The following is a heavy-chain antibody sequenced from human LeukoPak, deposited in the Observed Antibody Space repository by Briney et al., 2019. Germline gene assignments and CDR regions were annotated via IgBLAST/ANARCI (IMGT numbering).Heavy chain of an antibody. V-gene: IGHV3-53*01. J-gene: IGHJ5*02. CDR3: ARDAGYSYGFQGWFDP. CDR2: IYSGGST. D-gene: IGHD5-18*01. CDR1: GFTVSSNY. Sequence: GGSLRLSCAASGFTVSSNYMSWVRQAPGKGLEWVSVIYSGGSTYYADSVKGRFTISRDNSKNTLYLQMNSLRAEDTAVYYCARDAGYSYGFQGWFDPWGQGTLVTVSS.